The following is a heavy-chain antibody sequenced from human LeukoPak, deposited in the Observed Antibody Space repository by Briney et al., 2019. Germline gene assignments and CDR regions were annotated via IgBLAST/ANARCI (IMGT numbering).Heavy chain of an antibody. CDR2: IYYSGST. D-gene: IGHD6-6*01. CDR3: ARYSRAARRIDY. J-gene: IGHJ4*02. Sequence: SETLSLTCTVSGGSISSYYWSWIRQPPGKGLEWIGYIYYSGSTNYNPSLKSRVTISVDTSKNQFSLKLSSVTAADTAVYYCARYSRAARRIDYWGQGTLVTVSS. V-gene: IGHV4-59*01. CDR1: GGSISSYY.